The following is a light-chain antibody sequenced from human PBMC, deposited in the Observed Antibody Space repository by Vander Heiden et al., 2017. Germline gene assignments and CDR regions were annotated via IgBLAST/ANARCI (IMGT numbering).Light chain of an antibody. CDR1: QGITNY. J-gene: IGKJ4*01. Sequence: DIQMTQSPSSLSASVGARGTITCRASQGITNYLAWYQQKPGKVPKLLIYGASTLQSGGPSRFSGSGSGTDFTLTISSLQPEDVATYYCQKYNIAPKTFGGGTKVEIK. V-gene: IGKV1-27*01. CDR2: GAS. CDR3: QKYNIAPKT.